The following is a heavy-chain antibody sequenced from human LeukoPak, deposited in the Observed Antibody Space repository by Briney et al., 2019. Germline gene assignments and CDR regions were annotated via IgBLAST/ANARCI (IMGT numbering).Heavy chain of an antibody. D-gene: IGHD6-13*01. J-gene: IGHJ4*02. CDR2: IYYSGST. CDR3: SRATSSWRPFDY. Sequence: SETLSLTCTVSGGSISSYYWSWIRQPPGKGLEWIGYIYYSGSTNYGPSLKSRVTISLDTSKNQFSLKLTSVTAADTAVYYCSRATSSWRPFDYWGQGTLVTVSS. V-gene: IGHV4-59*01. CDR1: GGSISSYY.